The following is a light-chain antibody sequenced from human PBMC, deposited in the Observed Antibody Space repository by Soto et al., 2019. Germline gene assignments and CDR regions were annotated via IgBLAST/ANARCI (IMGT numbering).Light chain of an antibody. CDR1: SSDVGGYNY. CDR3: SSYTRRSNSRV. CDR2: EVS. Sequence: PASVSGSPGQSITISCTGISSDVGGYNYVSWYQQHPGKAPKLLIYEVSNRPSGVSNRFSGSKSGNTASLTISGLQAEDEADYYCSSYTRRSNSRVFGTGTKVTVL. J-gene: IGLJ1*01. V-gene: IGLV2-14*01.